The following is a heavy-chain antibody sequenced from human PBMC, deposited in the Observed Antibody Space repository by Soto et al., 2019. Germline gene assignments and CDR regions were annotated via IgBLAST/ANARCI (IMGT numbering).Heavy chain of an antibody. Sequence: ASETLSLTCTVSVGSISSGGYYWSWIRQHPGKGLEWIGYIYYSGSTYYNPSLKSRVTISVDTSKNQFSLKLSSVTAADTAVYYCARDSGYCSGGSCSYNWFDPWGQGTLVTVSS. J-gene: IGHJ5*02. CDR2: IYYSGST. D-gene: IGHD2-15*01. CDR3: ARDSGYCSGGSCSYNWFDP. CDR1: VGSISSGGYY. V-gene: IGHV4-31*03.